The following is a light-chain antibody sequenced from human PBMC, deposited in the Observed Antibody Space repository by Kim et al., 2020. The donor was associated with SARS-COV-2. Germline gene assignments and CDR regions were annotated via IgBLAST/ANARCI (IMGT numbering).Light chain of an antibody. J-gene: IGKJ1*01. V-gene: IGKV3-20*01. CDR1: ASVSSSH. Sequence: SPGEKATLTCRASASVSSSHLAWYQTRPGQAPRLLIYGATSRPTGIPDRFSGSGSGTDFTLTISRLKPEDFAVYYCKQYGSSPRKLGQGTKVDIK. CDR2: GAT. CDR3: KQYGSSPRK.